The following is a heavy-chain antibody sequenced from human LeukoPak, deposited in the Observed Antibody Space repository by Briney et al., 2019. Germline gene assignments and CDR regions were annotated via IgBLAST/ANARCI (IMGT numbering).Heavy chain of an antibody. CDR3: AKDLDRLRIIAARLYDY. CDR2: ISGSGGST. J-gene: IGHJ4*02. Sequence: GGSLRLSCAASGFTFSSNAMSWVGQAPGKGLEWVSAISGSGGSTYYADSVKGRFTISRDNSKNTLYLQMNSLRAEDTAVCYCAKDLDRLRIIAARLYDYWGQGTLVTVSS. D-gene: IGHD6-6*01. CDR1: GFTFSSNA. V-gene: IGHV3-23*01.